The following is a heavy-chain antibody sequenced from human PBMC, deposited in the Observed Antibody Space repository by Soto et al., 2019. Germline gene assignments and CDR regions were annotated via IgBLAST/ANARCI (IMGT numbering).Heavy chain of an antibody. CDR3: TKAIPKVGDCSSTSGLY. CDR1: GFTFSNAW. J-gene: IGHJ4*02. V-gene: IGHV3-15*01. D-gene: IGHD2-2*01. Sequence: GGSLRLSCAASGFTFSNAWMSWVRQAPGKGLEWVGRIKSKTDGGTTDYAAPVKGRFTISRDDSKNTLYLQMNSLKTEDTAVYDCTKAIPKVGDCSSTSGLYWCQGTLATV. CDR2: IKSKTDGGTT.